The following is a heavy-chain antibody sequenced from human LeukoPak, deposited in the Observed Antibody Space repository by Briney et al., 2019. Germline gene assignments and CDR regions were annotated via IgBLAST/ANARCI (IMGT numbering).Heavy chain of an antibody. J-gene: IGHJ4*02. Sequence: GGSLRLSCAASGFTFSSYAMSWVRQAPGKGLEWVSGVSGSGGSTYYADSVKGRFTISRDNSKNTLYLQMNSLRAEDTAVYYCAKDLWDSGSQAYFDYWGQGTLVTVSS. CDR1: GFTFSSYA. CDR3: AKDLWDSGSQAYFDY. V-gene: IGHV3-23*01. D-gene: IGHD3-10*01. CDR2: VSGSGGST.